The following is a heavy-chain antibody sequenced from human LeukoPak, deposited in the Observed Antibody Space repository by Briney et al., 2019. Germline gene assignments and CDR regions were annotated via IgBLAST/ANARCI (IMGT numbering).Heavy chain of an antibody. CDR2: ISPGGGTT. J-gene: IGHJ5*02. Sequence: GGSLRLSCAVSGFAFGSEAMSWVRQSPARGLEWVASISPGGGTTYYADSVKGRFTIFRDNSDNMLYGLMNSLRADDTAVYYCARGGHFSYFGPWGQGTLVIVSS. V-gene: IGHV3-23*01. CDR1: GFAFGSEA. D-gene: IGHD3-10*01. CDR3: ARGGHFSYFGP.